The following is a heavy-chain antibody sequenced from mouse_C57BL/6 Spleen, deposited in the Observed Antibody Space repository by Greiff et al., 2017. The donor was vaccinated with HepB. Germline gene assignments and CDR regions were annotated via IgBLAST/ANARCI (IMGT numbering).Heavy chain of an antibody. CDR1: GYTFTSYW. CDR3: ARGGLLQTEDYFDY. Sequence: QVQLQQSGAELVKPGASVKLSCKASGYTFTSYWMHWVKQRPGQGLEWIGMIHPNSGSTNYNEKFKSKATLTVDKSSSTAYMQLSSLTSEDSAVYYCARGGLLQTEDYFDYWGQGTTLTVSS. CDR2: IHPNSGST. D-gene: IGHD2-3*01. V-gene: IGHV1-64*01. J-gene: IGHJ2*01.